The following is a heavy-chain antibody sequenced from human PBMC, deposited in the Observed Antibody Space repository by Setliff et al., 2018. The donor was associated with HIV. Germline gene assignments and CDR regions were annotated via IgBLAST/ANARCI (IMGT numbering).Heavy chain of an antibody. Sequence: PGGSLRLSCAASGFTFSSYGMHWVRQAPGRGLEWVAVIWYDGSNKYYADSVKGRFTISRDNSKNTLYLQMNSLRVEDTAIYYCAKAPGWLFLSHYWGQGTLVTVSS. D-gene: IGHD3-22*01. CDR2: IWYDGSNK. V-gene: IGHV3-33*06. CDR1: GFTFSSYG. CDR3: AKAPGWLFLSHY. J-gene: IGHJ4*02.